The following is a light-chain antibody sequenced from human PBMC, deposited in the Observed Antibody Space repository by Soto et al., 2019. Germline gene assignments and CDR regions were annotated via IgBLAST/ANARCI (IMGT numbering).Light chain of an antibody. CDR3: QHYNSYSEA. CDR1: QSVSGW. Sequence: DIQMTQSPSTLSASVGDTVTVTFRASQSVSGWLAWYQQKPGEAPKLLIYDASALPRGVPARFSGSGSGTKITLTIASLQPDDFATYYCQHYNSYSEAFGQGTKVDIK. V-gene: IGKV1-5*01. J-gene: IGKJ1*01. CDR2: DAS.